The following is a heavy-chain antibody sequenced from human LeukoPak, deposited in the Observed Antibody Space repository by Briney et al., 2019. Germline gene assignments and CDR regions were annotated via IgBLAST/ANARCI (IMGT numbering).Heavy chain of an antibody. Sequence: ASVKVSCKASGYTFTSYDINWVRQATGQGLEWMGWMNPNSGNTGYAQKFQGRVTMTRNTSISTAYMELSSLRAGDTAVYYCAKYLGLRSYFDYWGQGTLVTVSS. CDR1: GYTFTSYD. CDR2: MNPNSGNT. D-gene: IGHD4-17*01. CDR3: AKYLGLRSYFDY. V-gene: IGHV1-8*01. J-gene: IGHJ4*02.